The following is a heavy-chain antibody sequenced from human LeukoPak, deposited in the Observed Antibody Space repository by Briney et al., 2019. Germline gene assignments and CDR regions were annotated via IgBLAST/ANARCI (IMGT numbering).Heavy chain of an antibody. CDR1: GGSFSGYY. Sequence: PSETLSLTCAVYGGSFSGYYWSWIRQPPGKGLEWIGEINHSGITNYNPSLKSRVTISVDTSKNQFSLKLSSVTAADTAVYYCAREDIVVVVAAGSQYNWFDPWGQGTLVTVSS. CDR2: INHSGIT. D-gene: IGHD2-15*01. V-gene: IGHV4-34*01. J-gene: IGHJ5*02. CDR3: AREDIVVVVAAGSQYNWFDP.